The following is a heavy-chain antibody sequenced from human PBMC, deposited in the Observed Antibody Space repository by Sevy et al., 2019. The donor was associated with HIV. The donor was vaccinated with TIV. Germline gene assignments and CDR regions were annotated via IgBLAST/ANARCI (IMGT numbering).Heavy chain of an antibody. V-gene: IGHV4-34*01. CDR2: INHSGST. CDR3: ARGLRGSYSMYYFDY. D-gene: IGHD1-26*01. J-gene: IGHJ4*02. CDR1: GGSFSGYY. Sequence: SETLSLTCAVYGGSFSGYYWSWIRQPSGKGLEWIGEINHSGSTNYNPSLKSRVTISVDTSKNQFSLKLSSVTAADTAVYYCARGLRGSYSMYYFDYWGQGTLVTVSS.